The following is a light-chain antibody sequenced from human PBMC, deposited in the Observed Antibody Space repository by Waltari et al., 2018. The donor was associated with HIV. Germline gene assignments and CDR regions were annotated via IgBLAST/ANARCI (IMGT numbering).Light chain of an antibody. CDR1: QSLYKSNNKNY. J-gene: IGKJ1*01. V-gene: IGKV4-1*01. Sequence: DIVMTQFPDPLDVSLGERATINCKSSQSLYKSNNKNYLAWYQQKPGQPPKLLISWASTRESGVPDRFSGSGSGTDFTLTISSLQPEDVAVYYCQHYYNTPRRFGQGTKVEI. CDR2: WAS. CDR3: QHYYNTPRR.